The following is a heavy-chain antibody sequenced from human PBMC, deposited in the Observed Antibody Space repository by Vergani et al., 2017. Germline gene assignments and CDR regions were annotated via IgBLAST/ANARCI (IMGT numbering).Heavy chain of an antibody. CDR1: GFTFDDYA. CDR2: ISWNSGSI. V-gene: IGHV3-9*01. J-gene: IGHJ6*03. D-gene: IGHD3-3*01. Sequence: EVQLVESGGGLVQPGRSLRLSCAASGFTFDDYAMHWVRQAPGKGLEWVSGISWNSGSIGYADSVKGRFTISRDNAKNSLYLQMNSLRAEDTAVYYCARDLSDFWSGYRENYYMDVWGKGTTVTVSS. CDR3: ARDLSDFWSGYRENYYMDV.